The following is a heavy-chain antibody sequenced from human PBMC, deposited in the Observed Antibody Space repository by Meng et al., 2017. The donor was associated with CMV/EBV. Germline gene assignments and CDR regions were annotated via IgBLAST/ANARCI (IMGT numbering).Heavy chain of an antibody. J-gene: IGHJ6*02. Sequence: SETLSLTCAVYGGSFSGYYWSWIRQPPGKGLEWIGESNHSGSTNYNPSLKSRVTISVDTSKNQFSLKLSSVTAADTAVYYCARERVLYYDILTGWLGYYGMDVWGQGTTVTVSS. V-gene: IGHV4-34*01. CDR1: GGSFSGYY. D-gene: IGHD3-9*01. CDR2: SNHSGST. CDR3: ARERVLYYDILTGWLGYYGMDV.